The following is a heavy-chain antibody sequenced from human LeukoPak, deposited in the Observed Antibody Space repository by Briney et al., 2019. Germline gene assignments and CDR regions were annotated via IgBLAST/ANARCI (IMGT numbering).Heavy chain of an antibody. Sequence: GGSLRLSCAASGFTFDDYTMHWVRQAPGKGLEWVSLISWDGGSTYYADSVKGRFTISRDNSKNSLYLQMNSLRTEDTAVYYCAREKGYSGYDPFDYWGQGTLVTVSS. CDR2: ISWDGGST. V-gene: IGHV3-43*01. D-gene: IGHD5-12*01. CDR3: AREKGYSGYDPFDY. CDR1: GFTFDDYT. J-gene: IGHJ4*02.